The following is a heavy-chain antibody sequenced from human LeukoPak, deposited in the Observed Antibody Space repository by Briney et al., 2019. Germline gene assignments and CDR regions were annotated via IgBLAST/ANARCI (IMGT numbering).Heavy chain of an antibody. J-gene: IGHJ6*02. V-gene: IGHV1-8*01. Sequence: ASVKVSCRASGFTFTSYDINWVRQATGQGLEWMAWINPNSGNTGYAQKFQGRVTMTRNTSISTAYMQLSSLRSEDTAVYYCARDYYDSSGYYYYYYYGMDVWGQGTTVTVSS. CDR2: INPNSGNT. CDR3: ARDYYDSSGYYYYYYYGMDV. D-gene: IGHD3-22*01. CDR1: GFTFTSYD.